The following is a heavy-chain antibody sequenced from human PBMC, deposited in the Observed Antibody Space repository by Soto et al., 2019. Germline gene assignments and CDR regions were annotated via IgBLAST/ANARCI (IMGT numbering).Heavy chain of an antibody. Sequence: ASVKVSCKASGYTFTSYAMHWVRQAPGQRLEWMGWINAGNGNTKYSQKFQGRVTITRDTSASTAYMELSSLRSEDTAVYYCARDLGGSYSSYYYYGMDVWGQGTTVTVSS. V-gene: IGHV1-3*01. J-gene: IGHJ6*02. CDR2: INAGNGNT. CDR1: GYTFTSYA. CDR3: ARDLGGSYSSYYYYGMDV. D-gene: IGHD1-26*01.